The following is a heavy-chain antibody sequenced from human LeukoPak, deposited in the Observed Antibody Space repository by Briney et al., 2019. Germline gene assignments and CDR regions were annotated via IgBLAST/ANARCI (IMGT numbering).Heavy chain of an antibody. CDR3: ARYGLAYTYDF. CDR2: IYYSGST. D-gene: IGHD3-16*01. V-gene: IGHV4-59*01. CDR1: GGSISGYY. J-gene: IGHJ4*02. Sequence: PSETLSLTCSVSGGSISGYYWSWIQQPPGKGLEWIGYIYYSGSTNYNPSLKSRVTMSVDTSKDQFSLKLSSVTAADTAVYYCARYGLAYTYDFSGQGTLVTVSS.